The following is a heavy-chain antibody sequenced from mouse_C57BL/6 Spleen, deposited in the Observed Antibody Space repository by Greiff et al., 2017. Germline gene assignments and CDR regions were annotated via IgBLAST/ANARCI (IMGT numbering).Heavy chain of an antibody. V-gene: IGHV1-59*01. CDR3: ARSGGNP. CDR1: GYTFTSYW. CDR2: IDPSDSYT. Sequence: QVQLQQPGAELVRPGTSVKLSCKASGYTFTSYWMHWVKQRPGQGLEWIGVIDPSDSYTNYNQKFKGKATLTVETSSSTAYMQLSSLTSEDSAVYYCARSGGNPWGQGTSVTVSS. D-gene: IGHD2-1*01. J-gene: IGHJ4*01.